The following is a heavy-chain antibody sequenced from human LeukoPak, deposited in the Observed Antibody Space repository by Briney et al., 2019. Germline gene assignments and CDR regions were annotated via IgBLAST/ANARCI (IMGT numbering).Heavy chain of an antibody. CDR1: GYTFTGYY. J-gene: IGHJ3*02. Sequence: SAVKVSCKASGYTFTGYYMHWVRQAPGQGLEWMGWINPNSGGTNYAQKFQGRVTMTRDTSISTAYMELSRLRSDDTAVYYCARDLPRYCSSTSCYTEAFDIWGQGTMVTVSS. CDR2: INPNSGGT. D-gene: IGHD2-2*02. CDR3: ARDLPRYCSSTSCYTEAFDI. V-gene: IGHV1-2*02.